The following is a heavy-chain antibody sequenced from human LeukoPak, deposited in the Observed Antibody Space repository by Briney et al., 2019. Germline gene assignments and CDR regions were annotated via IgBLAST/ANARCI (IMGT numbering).Heavy chain of an antibody. CDR2: IYYSGST. D-gene: IGHD1-1*01. CDR1: GGSISSYY. CDR3: ARGGRDWNDY. V-gene: IGHV4-59*01. Sequence: TSETLSLTCTVPGGSISSYYWSWIRQPPGKGLEWIGYIYYSGSTNYNPSLKSRVTISVDTSKNQFSLKLSSVTAADTAVYYCARGGRDWNDYWGQGTLVTVSS. J-gene: IGHJ4*02.